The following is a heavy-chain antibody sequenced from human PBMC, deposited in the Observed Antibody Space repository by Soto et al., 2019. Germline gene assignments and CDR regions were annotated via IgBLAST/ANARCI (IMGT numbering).Heavy chain of an antibody. CDR3: ARGVLLYYYYGMDV. CDR1: GDSVSSYY. V-gene: IGHV4-59*02. CDR2: IYISGNT. J-gene: IGHJ6*02. Sequence: QVQLQESGPGLVKPSETLSLSCTVSGDSVSSYYWSWIRQLPGRGLEWIGYIYISGNTNYNPSLKSRVTISRHTSKNQFSLNLKSVTAADTAVYYCARGVLLYYYYGMDVWGPGTTVTVSS.